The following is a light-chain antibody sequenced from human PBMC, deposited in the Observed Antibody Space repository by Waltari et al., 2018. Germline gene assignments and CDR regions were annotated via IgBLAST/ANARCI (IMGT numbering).Light chain of an antibody. J-gene: IGLJ3*02. Sequence: QSLFTQPHSVSAAPGQQVTIPCSGTRYNVGYKFVSSYQKSPAAAPKLLLYEDSKRPSGIPDRISGSKSGTSATLDITGLLSGDEAEYYCGAWDASVNIWVFGGGTTLTVL. V-gene: IGLV1-51*02. CDR3: GAWDASVNIWV. CDR2: EDS. CDR1: RYNVGYKF.